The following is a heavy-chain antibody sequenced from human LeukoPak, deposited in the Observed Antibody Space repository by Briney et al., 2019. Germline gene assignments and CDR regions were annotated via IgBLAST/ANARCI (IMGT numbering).Heavy chain of an antibody. V-gene: IGHV3-20*04. CDR2: INWNGDSR. J-gene: IGHJ5*02. CDR1: GFKLANYC. Sequence: PGGCRRPSSPPAGFKLANYCTTCVSQPPGKWLGWDSEINWNGDSRGYAHFVRGRFTINRDNSKNSLYLQMNSLRVEDTAFYYCARDDLRHRNGFDPWGQGTLVTVSS. CDR3: ARDDLRHRNGFDP. D-gene: IGHD3-3*01.